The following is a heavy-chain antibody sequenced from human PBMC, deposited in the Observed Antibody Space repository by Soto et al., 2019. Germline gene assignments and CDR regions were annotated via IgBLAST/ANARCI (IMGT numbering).Heavy chain of an antibody. Sequence: SETLSLTCTVSGGSISSYYWSWIRQPPGKGLEWIGYIYNSGSTNYNPSLKSRVTISVDTSKDQFSLKLSSVTAADTAVYYCARGSTGYSSSWYRYWGQGTLVTVSS. CDR3: ARGSTGYSSSWYRY. CDR2: IYNSGST. D-gene: IGHD6-13*01. CDR1: GGSISSYY. V-gene: IGHV4-59*08. J-gene: IGHJ4*02.